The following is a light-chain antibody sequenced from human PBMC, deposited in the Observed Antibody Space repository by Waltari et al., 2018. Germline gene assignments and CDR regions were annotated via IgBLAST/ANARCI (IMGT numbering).Light chain of an antibody. CDR2: GAS. V-gene: IGKV3-20*01. J-gene: IGKJ1*01. Sequence: EIVLTQSPGTLSLSPGERATPSCRASQSVSSNDLAWHQQKPGQAPRLLIYGASSRAPGIPDRFSGSGSGTDFTLTISRLEPEDFAVYYCQQYGSSPWTFGQGTKVDIK. CDR1: QSVSSND. CDR3: QQYGSSPWT.